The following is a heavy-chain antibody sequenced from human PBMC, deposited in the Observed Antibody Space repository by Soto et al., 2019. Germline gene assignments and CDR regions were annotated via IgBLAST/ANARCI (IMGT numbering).Heavy chain of an antibody. V-gene: IGHV3-21*01. Sequence: GFLRLSFAASGSTLSSYSMNWVRQAPGKGLEWVSSISSSSSYIYYADSVKGRFTISRDNAKNSLYLQMNSLRAEDTAVYYCARDRVLRFLEWFDAFDIWGQGTMVTVSS. J-gene: IGHJ3*02. CDR2: ISSSSSYI. CDR3: ARDRVLRFLEWFDAFDI. CDR1: GSTLSSYS. D-gene: IGHD3-3*01.